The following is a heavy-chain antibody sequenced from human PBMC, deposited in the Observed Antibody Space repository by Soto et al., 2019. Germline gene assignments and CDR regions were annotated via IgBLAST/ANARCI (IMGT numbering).Heavy chain of an antibody. CDR2: IIPIFGTA. Sequence: GASVKVSCKASGGTFSSYAISWVRQAPGQGLEWMGGIIPIFGTANYAQKFQGRVTITADESTSTAYMELSSLRSEDTAVYYCARDGEADVNWNYADYYGMDVWGQGTTVTVSS. V-gene: IGHV1-69*13. J-gene: IGHJ6*02. D-gene: IGHD1-7*01. CDR1: GGTFSSYA. CDR3: ARDGEADVNWNYADYYGMDV.